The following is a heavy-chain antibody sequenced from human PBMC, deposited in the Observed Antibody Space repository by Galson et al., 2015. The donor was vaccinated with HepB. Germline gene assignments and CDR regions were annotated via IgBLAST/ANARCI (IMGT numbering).Heavy chain of an antibody. V-gene: IGHV1-8*01. J-gene: IGHJ5*02. Sequence: SVKVSCKASGYTFTSYDINWVRQATGQGLEWMGWMNPNSGNTGYAQKFQGRVTMTRNTSISTAYMELSSLRSEDTAVYYCARGGARITIFGVVPNWFDPWGQGTLVTVSS. CDR1: GYTFTSYD. D-gene: IGHD3-3*01. CDR3: ARGGARITIFGVVPNWFDP. CDR2: MNPNSGNT.